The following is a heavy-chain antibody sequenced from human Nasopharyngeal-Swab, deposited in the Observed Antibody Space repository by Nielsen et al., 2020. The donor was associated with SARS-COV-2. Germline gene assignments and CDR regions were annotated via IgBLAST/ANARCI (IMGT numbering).Heavy chain of an antibody. CDR3: ARSDTAMVIDDY. V-gene: IGHV5-51*01. Sequence: GGSLRLSCKGSGYSFTSYWIGWVRQMPGKGLEWMGIIYPGDSDTRYSPSFQGQVTISADKSISTGYLQWSSLKASDTAMYYCARSDTAMVIDDYWGQGTLVTVSS. J-gene: IGHJ4*02. D-gene: IGHD5-18*01. CDR2: IYPGDSDT. CDR1: GYSFTSYW.